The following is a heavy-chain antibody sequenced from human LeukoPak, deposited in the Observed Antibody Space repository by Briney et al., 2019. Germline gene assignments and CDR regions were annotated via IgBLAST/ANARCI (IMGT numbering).Heavy chain of an antibody. D-gene: IGHD3-9*01. CDR2: INHSVST. CDR3: ARADVLRYFDWSLYHYYGMDV. V-gene: IGHV4-34*01. CDR1: GGSFSGYY. Sequence: SETLSLTCAVYGGSFSGYYWSWIRQPPGKGLEWIGEINHSVSTNYNPSLKSRVTISVDTSKNQFSLKLSSVTAADTAVYYCARADVLRYFDWSLYHYYGMDVWGQGTTVTVSS. J-gene: IGHJ6*02.